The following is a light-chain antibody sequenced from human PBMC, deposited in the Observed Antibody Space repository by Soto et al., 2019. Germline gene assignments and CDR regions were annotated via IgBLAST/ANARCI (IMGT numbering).Light chain of an antibody. CDR1: NSKIGAGYD. V-gene: IGLV1-40*01. J-gene: IGLJ1*01. CDR3: QSYHRSLRGNYV. Sequence: QSVLTQPPSVSGAPGHRVTISCTGPNSKIGAGYDVHRYQHLPGTAPKLLIYSNINRPSGVPERFSGSKSGTSASLAISGLQAEDEADYYCQSYHRSLRGNYVFGTGTKVSVL. CDR2: SNI.